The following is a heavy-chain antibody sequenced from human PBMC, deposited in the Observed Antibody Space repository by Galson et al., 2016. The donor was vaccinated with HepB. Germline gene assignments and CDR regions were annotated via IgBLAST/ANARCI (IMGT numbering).Heavy chain of an antibody. V-gene: IGHV3-30*03. CDR1: GFTFNNYG. CDR3: AGAFDY. Sequence: SLRLSCAASGFTFNNYGMHWVRQAPGKGLDWVAVIPHDGTTTYSADSVKGRFTISRDNSKHTLYLQMTRLRPEDTAIYYCAGAFDYWGQGILFTVSS. J-gene: IGHJ4*02. CDR2: IPHDGTTT.